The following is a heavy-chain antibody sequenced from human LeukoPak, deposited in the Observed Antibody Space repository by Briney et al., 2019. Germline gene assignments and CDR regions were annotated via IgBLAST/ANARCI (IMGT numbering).Heavy chain of an antibody. J-gene: IGHJ4*02. D-gene: IGHD3-9*01. Sequence: PGGSLRLSCAASGFTFSSYSMNWVRQAPGKGLEWVSSISSSSSYIYYADSVKGRFTISRDNAKNSLYLQMNSLRAEDTAVYYCARDSEYDNLTGYYIDYWGQGTLVTVSS. CDR1: GFTFSSYS. CDR2: ISSSSSYI. CDR3: ARDSEYDNLTGYYIDY. V-gene: IGHV3-21*01.